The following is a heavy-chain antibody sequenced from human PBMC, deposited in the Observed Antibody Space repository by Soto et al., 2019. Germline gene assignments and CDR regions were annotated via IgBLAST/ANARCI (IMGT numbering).Heavy chain of an antibody. J-gene: IGHJ6*02. CDR3: ARVNYYDPYGMDV. V-gene: IGHV4-30-4*01. Sequence: SETLSLTCTVSGGSISSGDYYWSWIRQPPGKGLEWIGYIYYSGSTYYNPSLKSRVTISVDTSKNQSSLKLSSVTAADTAVYYCARVNYYDPYGMDVWGQGTTVTVSS. CDR2: IYYSGST. CDR1: GGSISSGDYY.